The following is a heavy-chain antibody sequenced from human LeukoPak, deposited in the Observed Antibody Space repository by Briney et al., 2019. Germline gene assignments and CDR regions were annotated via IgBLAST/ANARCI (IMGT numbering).Heavy chain of an antibody. V-gene: IGHV1-69*01. CDR2: IIPIFGTA. J-gene: IGHJ6*04. Sequence: ASVKVSCKASGGTFSSYAISWVRQAPGQGLEWMGGIIPIFGTANYAQKFQGRVTITADESTSTAYMELCSLRSEDTAVYYCARAMVRGVIIKSRALYGMDVWGKGTTATVSS. CDR3: ARAMVRGVIIKSRALYGMDV. D-gene: IGHD3-10*01. CDR1: GGTFSSYA.